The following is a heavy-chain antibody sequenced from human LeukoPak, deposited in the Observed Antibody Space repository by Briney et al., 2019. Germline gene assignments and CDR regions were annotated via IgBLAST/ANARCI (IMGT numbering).Heavy chain of an antibody. CDR2: ISWNSGII. CDR3: ARDSLATVTNFDY. CDR1: GFTFDDYA. J-gene: IGHJ4*02. D-gene: IGHD4-17*01. V-gene: IGHV3-9*01. Sequence: HTGGSLRLSCAASGFTFDDYAMHWVRQAPGKGLEWVSGISWNSGIIGYADSVKGRFTISRDNAKKSLYLQMNSLRAEDTAVYYCARDSLATVTNFDYWGQGTLVTVSS.